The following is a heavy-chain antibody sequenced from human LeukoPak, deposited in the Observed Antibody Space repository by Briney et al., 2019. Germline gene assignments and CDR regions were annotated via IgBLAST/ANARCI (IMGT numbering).Heavy chain of an antibody. CDR2: INHSGST. CDR1: GGSFSGYY. CDR3: ARDSNWFDP. V-gene: IGHV4-34*01. Sequence: SETLSLTCAVYGGSFSGYYWSWIRQPPGKGLEWIGEINHSGSTNYNPSLKSRVTISVDTSKNQFSLKLSSVTAADTAVYYCARDSNWFDPWGQGTLVTVSS. J-gene: IGHJ5*02.